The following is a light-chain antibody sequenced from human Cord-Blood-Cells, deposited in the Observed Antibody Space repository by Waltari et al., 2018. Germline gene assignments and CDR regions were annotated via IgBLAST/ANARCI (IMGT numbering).Light chain of an antibody. CDR2: DTR. CDR1: TGAVTSGHY. J-gene: IGLJ3*02. Sequence: QAVVTQEPSLTVSPGGTVTLTCGSSTGAVTSGHYPYWFQQKPGQAPRTLIYDTRNKHSWAPGRCSGCRRGGKAALTRSGAQPADEADYDGVLSYSGARVCGGGTKLTVL. V-gene: IGLV7-46*01. CDR3: VLSYSGARV.